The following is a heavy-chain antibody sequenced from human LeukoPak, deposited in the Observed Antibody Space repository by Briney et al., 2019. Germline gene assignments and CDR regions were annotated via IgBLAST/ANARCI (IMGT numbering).Heavy chain of an antibody. V-gene: IGHV4-4*07. J-gene: IGHJ4*02. CDR3: AGSSSWSHFDY. CDR2: IYTSGST. D-gene: IGHD6-13*01. CDR1: GGSISSYY. Sequence: SETLSLACTVSGGSISSYYWSWIRQPAGKGLEWIGRIYTSGSTNYNPSLKSRVTMSVDTSKNQFSLKLSSVTAADTAVYYRAGSSSWSHFDYWGQGTLVTVSS.